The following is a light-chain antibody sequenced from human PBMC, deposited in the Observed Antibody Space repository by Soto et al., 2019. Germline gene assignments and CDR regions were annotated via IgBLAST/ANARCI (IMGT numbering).Light chain of an antibody. Sequence: EIVMTQSPATLSVSPGERATLSCRASQSVSSNLAWYQQKPGQAPRLLIYGASNRATGIPARFSGSGSGTEFTLTISSLQSEDFAVYYCQQYNNWPQTFGQGTKLDIK. V-gene: IGKV3-15*01. CDR1: QSVSSN. J-gene: IGKJ2*01. CDR3: QQYNNWPQT. CDR2: GAS.